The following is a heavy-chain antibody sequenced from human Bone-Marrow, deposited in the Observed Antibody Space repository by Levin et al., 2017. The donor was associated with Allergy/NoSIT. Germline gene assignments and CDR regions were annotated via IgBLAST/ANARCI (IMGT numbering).Heavy chain of an antibody. Sequence: GGSLRLSCAASGFSFSSTWMHWVRQAPGKGLVWVARIQSDGLTTKYADSVKGRFTISRDNVKNTLYLQMNSLRAEDTAVYYCARDWYYTSDYWGQGTLVTVSS. D-gene: IGHD3-3*01. CDR2: IQSDGLTT. CDR3: ARDWYYTSDY. J-gene: IGHJ4*02. V-gene: IGHV3-74*03. CDR1: GFSFSSTW.